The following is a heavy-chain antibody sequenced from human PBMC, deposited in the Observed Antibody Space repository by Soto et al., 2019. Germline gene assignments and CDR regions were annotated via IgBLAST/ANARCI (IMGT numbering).Heavy chain of an antibody. Sequence: GGSLRLSCAASGFTFSSHDMHWVRQATGKGLEWVSAIDTAGDTYYPGSVKGRFTISRENAKNSLYLQINSLRAGDTAVYYCARPGGYSQYYGLDVWGQGTTVTVSS. CDR3: ARPGGYSQYYGLDV. CDR1: GFTFSSHD. V-gene: IGHV3-13*01. D-gene: IGHD6-13*01. CDR2: IDTAGDT. J-gene: IGHJ6*02.